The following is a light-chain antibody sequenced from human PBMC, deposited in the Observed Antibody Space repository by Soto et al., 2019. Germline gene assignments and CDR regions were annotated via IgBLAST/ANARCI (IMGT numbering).Light chain of an antibody. J-gene: IGKJ1*01. CDR3: QEYIQWPPGM. CDR2: DTS. CDR1: RSVTTY. V-gene: IGKV3-15*01. Sequence: EIVVTQSPATLSLSPGDRATLSCRASRSVTTYLAWYQQKPGQAPRLLIYDTSTRAPGISARFSGSGSGTEFTLTISSLQSEDFAVYYCQEYIQWPPGMFGPGTTVDIK.